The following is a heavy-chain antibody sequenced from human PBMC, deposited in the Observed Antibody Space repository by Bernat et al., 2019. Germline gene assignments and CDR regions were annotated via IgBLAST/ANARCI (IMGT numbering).Heavy chain of an antibody. D-gene: IGHD3-22*01. CDR1: GFTFSSYW. CDR2: IRNDGSNK. V-gene: IGHV3-33*01. CDR3: EREYGGGYYYDSSVFDY. J-gene: IGHJ4*02. Sequence: VQLVESGGGVVQPGGSLRLSCAASGFTFSSYWMHWVRQVPGKGLEWVALIRNDGSNKNYADSVKGRFTISRDNAKNTLYLQMNSLRAEDTAVYYCEREYGGGYYYDSSVFDYWGQGTLVTVSS.